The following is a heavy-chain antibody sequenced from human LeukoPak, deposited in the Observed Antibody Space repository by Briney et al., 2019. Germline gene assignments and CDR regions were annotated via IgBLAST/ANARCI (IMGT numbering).Heavy chain of an antibody. D-gene: IGHD2-15*01. Sequence: GASVKVSCKTSGYRFTGYYMHWVRQAPGQGLEWMGWINPNSGGTNYAQKFQGRVTMTRDTSISTAYMELSRLRSDDTAVYYCARVGSSGGWSDPWGQGTLVTVSS. J-gene: IGHJ5*02. CDR3: ARVGSSGGWSDP. CDR1: GYRFTGYY. CDR2: INPNSGGT. V-gene: IGHV1-2*02.